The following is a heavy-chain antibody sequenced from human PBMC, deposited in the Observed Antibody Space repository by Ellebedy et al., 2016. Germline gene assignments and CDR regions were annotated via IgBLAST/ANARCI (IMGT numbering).Heavy chain of an antibody. Sequence: SETLSLXXAISGDSVSSNSAAWNWIRQSPSRGLEWLGRTYYRSKWYNDYAVSVKSRITINPDTSKNQFSLQLNSVTPEDTAVYYCARDIVATPRSDYWGQGTLVTVSS. CDR2: TYYRSKWYN. D-gene: IGHD5-12*01. J-gene: IGHJ4*02. CDR1: GDSVSSNSAA. CDR3: ARDIVATPRSDY. V-gene: IGHV6-1*01.